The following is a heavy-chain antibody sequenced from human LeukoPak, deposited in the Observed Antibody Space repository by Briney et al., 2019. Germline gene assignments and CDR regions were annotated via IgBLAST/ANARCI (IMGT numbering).Heavy chain of an antibody. CDR3: ASYDSSGYFHTS. CDR2: ISGSGGST. V-gene: IGHV3-23*01. Sequence: GGSLRLSCAASGFAFSSYGMSWVRQAPGKGLEWVSAISGSGGSTYYADSVKGRFTISRDNSKNTLYLQMNSLRAEDTAVYYCASYDSSGYFHTSWGQGTLVTVSS. J-gene: IGHJ5*02. D-gene: IGHD3-22*01. CDR1: GFAFSSYG.